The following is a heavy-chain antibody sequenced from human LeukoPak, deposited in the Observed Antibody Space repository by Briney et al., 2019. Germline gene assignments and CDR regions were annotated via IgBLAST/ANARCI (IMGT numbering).Heavy chain of an antibody. CDR2: IYTSGST. CDR3: ARVSRTPYSSSWSGGAFDI. D-gene: IGHD6-13*01. Sequence: SETLSLTCTVPGGSISSYYWSWIRQPAGKGLEWIGRIYTSGSTNYNPSLKSRVTMSVDTSKNQFSLKLGSVTAADTAVYYCARVSRTPYSSSWSGGAFDIWGQGTMVTVSS. CDR1: GGSISSYY. J-gene: IGHJ3*02. V-gene: IGHV4-4*07.